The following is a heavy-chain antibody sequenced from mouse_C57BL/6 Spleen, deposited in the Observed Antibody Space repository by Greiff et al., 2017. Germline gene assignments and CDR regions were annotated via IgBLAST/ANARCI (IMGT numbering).Heavy chain of an antibody. CDR1: GFNIKDYY. V-gene: IGHV14-2*01. D-gene: IGHD2-1*01. Sequence: VQLQQSGAELVKPGASVKLSCTASGFNIKDYYMHWVKQRTEQGLEWIGRIDPEDGETKYAPKFQGKATITADTAPNTAYLQLSSLTSEDTAVYYRASKGADPIYYGNSYRGKGALVTVSA. CDR3: ASKGADPIYYGNSY. J-gene: IGHJ3*01. CDR2: IDPEDGET.